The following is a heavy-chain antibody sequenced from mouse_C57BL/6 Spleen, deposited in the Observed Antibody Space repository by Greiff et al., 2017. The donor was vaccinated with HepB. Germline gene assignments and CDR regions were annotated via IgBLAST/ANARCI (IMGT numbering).Heavy chain of an antibody. CDR1: GYTFTDYY. J-gene: IGHJ2*01. V-gene: IGHV1-26*01. D-gene: IGHD2-2*01. Sequence: EVQLQQSGPELVKPGASVKISCKASGYTFTDYYMNWVKQSHGKSLEWIGDINPNNGGTSYNQKFKGKATLTVDKSSSTAYMELRSLTSEDSAVYYCARRGGYAPYYFDYWGQVTTLTVSS. CDR2: INPNNGGT. CDR3: ARRGGYAPYYFDY.